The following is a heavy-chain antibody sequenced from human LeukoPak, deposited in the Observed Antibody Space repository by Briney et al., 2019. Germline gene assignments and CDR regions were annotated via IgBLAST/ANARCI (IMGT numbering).Heavy chain of an antibody. J-gene: IGHJ4*02. D-gene: IGHD3-22*01. CDR3: AGYPDSSGYYYYRGTPGY. CDR1: GFTFSSYA. Sequence: GGSLRLSCAASGFTFSSYAMHWVRQAPGKGLEWVAVISYDGSNKYYADSVKGRFTISRDNAKNSLYLQMNSLRAEDTAVYYCAGYPDSSGYYYYRGTPGYWGQGTLVTVSS. V-gene: IGHV3-30-3*01. CDR2: ISYDGSNK.